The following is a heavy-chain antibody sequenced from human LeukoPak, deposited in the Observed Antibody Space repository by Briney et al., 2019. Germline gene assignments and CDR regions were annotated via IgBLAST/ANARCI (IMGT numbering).Heavy chain of an antibody. D-gene: IGHD3-10*01. CDR2: IYYSGST. V-gene: IGHV4-59*12. CDR3: ARRFTAMVRGVISWFDP. J-gene: IGHJ5*02. CDR1: GGSISSYY. Sequence: PSETLSLTCTVSGGSISSYYWSWIRQPPGKGLEWIGYIYYSGSTNYNPSLKSRVTISVDTSKNQFSLKLSSVTAADTAVYYCARRFTAMVRGVISWFDPWGQGTLVTVSS.